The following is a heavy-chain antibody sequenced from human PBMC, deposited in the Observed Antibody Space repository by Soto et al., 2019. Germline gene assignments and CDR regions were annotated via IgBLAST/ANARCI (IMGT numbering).Heavy chain of an antibody. CDR2: INPHSGVT. CDR1: GDAINGNY. CDR3: ARDSSNYVLEYYYGMDV. Sequence: PAKPSSKEPGDAINGNYIQSVQQSPEQGLEWMGWINPHSGVTKYAQRFQGRVTMTRDTSISTAYMELSRLRSEDTAVYYCARDSSNYVLEYYYGMDVWGQGSTVTGSS. D-gene: IGHD4-4*01. V-gene: IGHV1-2*02. J-gene: IGHJ6*02.